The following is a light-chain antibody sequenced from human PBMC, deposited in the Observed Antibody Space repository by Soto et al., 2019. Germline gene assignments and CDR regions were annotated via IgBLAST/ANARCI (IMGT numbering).Light chain of an antibody. CDR3: QHYNSYSEA. J-gene: IGKJ1*01. CDR1: QSISNW. V-gene: IGKV1-5*03. CDR2: QAS. Sequence: DIQMTQSPSILSASVGDRVTITCRASQSISNWLAWYQQKPGRLPRLLIYQASTLKSGVPSRFSGSGSGTEFTLTISSLQPDDFATYYCQHYNSYSEAFGQGTKVDI.